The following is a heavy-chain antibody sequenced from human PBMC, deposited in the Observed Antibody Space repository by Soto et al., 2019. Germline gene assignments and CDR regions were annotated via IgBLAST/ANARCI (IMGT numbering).Heavy chain of an antibody. CDR3: ARVVYL. CDR2: ISSSGTTI. V-gene: IGHV3-48*03. CDR1: GFTCSSYE. Sequence: SLTLSCAASGFTCSSYEMNWNRQAPGKWLEWVSYISSSGTTIYYAYSVKGRFTISRDNAKNSLCLQMNSLRAEDTAVYYCARVVYLGGRGARVTVSS. J-gene: IGHJ4*02. D-gene: IGHD1-26*01.